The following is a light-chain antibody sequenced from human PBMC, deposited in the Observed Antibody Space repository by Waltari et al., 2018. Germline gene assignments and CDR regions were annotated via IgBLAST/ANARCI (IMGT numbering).Light chain of an antibody. J-gene: IGLJ2*01. CDR3: SSYTSTTTLV. V-gene: IGLV2-14*03. CDR2: DVS. CDR1: SSDVGAYKY. Sequence: QSALSQPASVSGSPGQSITISCTGTSSDVGAYKYVSWYQHHSGRAPKLILFDVSELPSGISNRFSGSKSGNTASLTISGLQTEDEADYYCSSYTSTTTLVFGGGTKVTVL.